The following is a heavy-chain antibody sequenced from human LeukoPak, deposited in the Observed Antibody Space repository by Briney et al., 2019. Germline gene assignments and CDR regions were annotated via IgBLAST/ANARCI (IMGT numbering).Heavy chain of an antibody. D-gene: IGHD5-12*01. CDR2: IIPIFGTA. J-gene: IGHJ4*02. Sequence: GASVRVSCKASGYTFTSYAMNWVRQAPGQGLEWMGGIIPIFGTANYAQKFQGRVTITADESTRTAYMELSSLRSEDTAVNYCARAEYSGYDYRADYWGQGTLVTVSS. V-gene: IGHV1-69*13. CDR3: ARAEYSGYDYRADY. CDR1: GYTFTSYA.